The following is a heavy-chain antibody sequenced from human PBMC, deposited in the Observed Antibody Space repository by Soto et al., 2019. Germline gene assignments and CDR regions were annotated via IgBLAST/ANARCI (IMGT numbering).Heavy chain of an antibody. CDR2: IYYSGST. D-gene: IGHD3-3*01. CDR1: GGAISCYY. J-gene: IGHJ6*02. Sequence: SETLSLTCTVSGGAISCYYWSGVRQPQGKGLEWIGYIYYSGSTNYNPSLKSRVTISVDTSKNQFSLKLSSVTAADTAVYYCASESLPELTIFGVVTPYGMDVWGQGTTVTVSS. CDR3: ASESLPELTIFGVVTPYGMDV. V-gene: IGHV4-59*08.